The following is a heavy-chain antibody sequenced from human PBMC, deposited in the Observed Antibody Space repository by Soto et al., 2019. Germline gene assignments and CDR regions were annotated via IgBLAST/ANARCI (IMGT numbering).Heavy chain of an antibody. D-gene: IGHD1-1*01. CDR1: GFTFSSYV. CDR3: ASPGNPLDD. CDR2: ISGSGGST. Sequence: EVQLLESGGGLVQPGGSLRLSCAASGFTFSSYVMSWVRQAPGKGLEWVSGISGSGGSTYYADSVKGRFTISRDNFKNTLFLHMNSLRAEDTAVYYCASPGNPLDDWGQGTLVTVSS. V-gene: IGHV3-23*01. J-gene: IGHJ4*02.